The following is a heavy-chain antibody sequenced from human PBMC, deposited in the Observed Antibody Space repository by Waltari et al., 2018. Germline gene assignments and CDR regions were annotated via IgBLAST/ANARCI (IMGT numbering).Heavy chain of an antibody. J-gene: IGHJ4*02. V-gene: IGHV4-34*01. CDR2: INQSGST. D-gene: IGHD2-15*01. CDR1: GGSFSGYY. CDR3: AGGYCSGCSCATLDY. Sequence: QVQLQQWGAGLSKPSETLSLTCAVYGGSFSGYYWSWIRQPPGKGLEWMGEINQSGSTNYNPSLKSRVTISVETSKNQFSLKLSSVTAADTAVYYCAGGYCSGCSCATLDYWGQGTLVTVSS.